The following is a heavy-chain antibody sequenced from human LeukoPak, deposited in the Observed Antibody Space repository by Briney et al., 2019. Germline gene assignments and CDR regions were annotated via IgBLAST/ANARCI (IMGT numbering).Heavy chain of an antibody. V-gene: IGHV4-59*01. J-gene: IGHJ3*02. CDR3: ARGQWLVLDAFDI. Sequence: SETLSLTCTVSGGPISSYYWSWIRQPPGKGLEWIGYVYYSGSTNYNPSLKSRVTISVDTSKNQFSLKLTSVTAADTAVYYCARGQWLVLDAFDIWGQGTMVTVSS. CDR2: VYYSGST. D-gene: IGHD6-19*01. CDR1: GGPISSYY.